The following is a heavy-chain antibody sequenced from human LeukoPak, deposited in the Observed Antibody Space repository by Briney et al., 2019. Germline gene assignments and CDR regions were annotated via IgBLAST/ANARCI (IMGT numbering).Heavy chain of an antibody. CDR2: ISTDRSKE. CDR1: GFTFSSYW. J-gene: IGHJ4*02. V-gene: IGHV3-33*08. D-gene: IGHD6-25*01. CDR3: ARAYTDSGYVVEY. Sequence: PGGSLRLSCAASGFTFSSYWMSWVRQAPGKGLEWVAFISTDRSKEYYGDSVKGRFTISRDNSKNTLYLQMNSLRDEDTAVYYCARAYTDSGYVVEYWGQGTLVTVSS.